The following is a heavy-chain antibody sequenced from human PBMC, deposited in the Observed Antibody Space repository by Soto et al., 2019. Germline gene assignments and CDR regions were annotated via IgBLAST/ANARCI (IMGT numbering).Heavy chain of an antibody. CDR2: IYYSGTT. D-gene: IGHD3-3*01. CDR3: ARDCIHEWTFDI. V-gene: IGHV4-31*03. Sequence: QVQLQESGPGLVKPSQTLSLTCTVSGGSISSGGYYWSWIRQHPGKGLEWIGYIYYSGTTYYNPSLKSRVTISVDPSKNQFSLRLSSVTAADTAVYYCARDCIHEWTFDIWGQGTKVTISS. CDR1: GGSISSGGYY. J-gene: IGHJ3*02.